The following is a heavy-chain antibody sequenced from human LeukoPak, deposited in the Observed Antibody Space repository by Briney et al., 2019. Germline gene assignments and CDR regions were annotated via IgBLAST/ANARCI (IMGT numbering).Heavy chain of an antibody. CDR2: INPNSGGT. CDR3: ARVPITMVRGVIKYYFDY. CDR1: GYTFTGYY. D-gene: IGHD3-10*01. V-gene: IGHV1-2*02. J-gene: IGHJ4*02. Sequence: VASVRPSCKASGYTFTGYYMHWVRQAPGQGLEWMGWINPNSGGTNYAQTVQGRVTMTRDTSISTAYMELSRLRSDDTAVYYCARVPITMVRGVIKYYFDYWGQGTLVTVSS.